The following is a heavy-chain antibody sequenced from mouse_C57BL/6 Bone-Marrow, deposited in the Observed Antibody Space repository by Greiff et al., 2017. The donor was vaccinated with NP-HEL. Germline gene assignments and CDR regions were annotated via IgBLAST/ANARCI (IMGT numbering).Heavy chain of an antibody. D-gene: IGHD1-1*01. Sequence: VQLVESGAELMKPGASVKLSCKATGYTFTGYWIEWVKQRPGHGLEWIGEILPGSGSTNYNEKFKGKATFTADTSSNTAYMQLSSLTTEDSAIYYCARRNHYGSSPFYAMDYWGQGTSVTVSS. J-gene: IGHJ4*01. CDR1: GYTFTGYW. CDR3: ARRNHYGSSPFYAMDY. CDR2: ILPGSGST. V-gene: IGHV1-9*01.